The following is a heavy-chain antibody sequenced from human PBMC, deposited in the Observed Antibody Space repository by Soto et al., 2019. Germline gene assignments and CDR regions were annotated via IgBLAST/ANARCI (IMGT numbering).Heavy chain of an antibody. D-gene: IGHD4-17*01. CDR3: ASLYGDYNPFDY. J-gene: IGHJ4*02. CDR1: GFTFSSYA. V-gene: IGHV3-30-3*01. Sequence: QVQLVESGGGVVQPGRSLRLSCAASGFTFSSYAMHWVRQAPGKGLEWVAVISYDGSNKYYADSVKGRFTSSRDNSKNTLYLQMNSLRAEDTAVYYCASLYGDYNPFDYWGQGTLVTVSS. CDR2: ISYDGSNK.